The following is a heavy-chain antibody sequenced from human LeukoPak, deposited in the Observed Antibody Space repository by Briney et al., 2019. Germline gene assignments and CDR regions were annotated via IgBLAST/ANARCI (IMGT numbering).Heavy chain of an antibody. Sequence: SETLSLTCAVYGESFSAYYRRWIRQPPGEGLEWIGDIDQSGSTKYNPSLESRVTISVDTSKIHFSLKLNSVTAADTAVYYCARGLPGGIDSWGQGTLVTVSS. CDR2: IDQSGST. J-gene: IGHJ4*02. V-gene: IGHV4-34*01. CDR1: GESFSAYY. CDR3: ARGLPGGIDS. D-gene: IGHD3-16*01.